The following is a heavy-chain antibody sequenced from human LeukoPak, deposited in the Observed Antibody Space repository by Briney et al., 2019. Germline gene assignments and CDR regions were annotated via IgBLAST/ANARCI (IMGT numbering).Heavy chain of an antibody. J-gene: IGHJ3*02. CDR1: GFTFSDYY. CDR3: ARIPADPDAFDI. Sequence: PEGSLRLSCAASGFTFSDYYMSWIRQAPGKGLEWVSYISSSGSTIYYADSVKGRFTISRDNAKNSLYLQMNSLRAEDTAVYYCARIPADPDAFDIWGQGTMVTVSS. V-gene: IGHV3-11*01. CDR2: ISSSGSTI. D-gene: IGHD2-2*01.